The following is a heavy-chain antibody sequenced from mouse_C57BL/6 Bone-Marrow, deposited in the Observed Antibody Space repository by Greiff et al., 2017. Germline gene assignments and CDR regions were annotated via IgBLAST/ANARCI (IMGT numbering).Heavy chain of an antibody. Sequence: QVQLKQSGPGLVAPSQSLSITCTVSGFSFTSYAISWVRQPPGKGLEWLGVIWTGGGTNYNSDLKSRLSISKDNSKSQVFLKMNSLQTDDTAMYYCARRGYYGSSYVFHVHYYAMDYWGQGTSVTVSS. V-gene: IGHV2-9-1*01. D-gene: IGHD1-1*01. CDR2: IWTGGGT. CDR1: GFSFTSYA. CDR3: ARRGYYGSSYVFHVHYYAMDY. J-gene: IGHJ4*01.